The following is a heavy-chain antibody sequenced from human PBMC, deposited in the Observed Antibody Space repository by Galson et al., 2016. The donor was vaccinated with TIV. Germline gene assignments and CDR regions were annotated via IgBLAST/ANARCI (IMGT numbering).Heavy chain of an antibody. J-gene: IGHJ4*02. Sequence: CAISGDSVSRNGVAWNWIRQSPSRGLEWLGRTYYTSKWYNDYAVFVKSRITINPDTSRNQFSLQLNSVTPADTAVYYCARGRGLSLWGQGTLVTVSA. CDR2: TYYTSKWYN. D-gene: IGHD3-16*02. CDR1: GDSVSRNGVA. V-gene: IGHV6-1*01. CDR3: ARGRGLSL.